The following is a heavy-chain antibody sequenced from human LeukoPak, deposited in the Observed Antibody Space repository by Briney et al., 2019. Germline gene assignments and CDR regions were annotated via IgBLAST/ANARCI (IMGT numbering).Heavy chain of an antibody. CDR2: ISGSGGST. CDR1: GFTFSSYA. J-gene: IGHJ4*02. CDR3: AKVLGNSESMEPVFDY. Sequence: GSLRLSCAASGFTFSSYAMSWVRQAPGKGLEWVSAISGSGGSTYYADSVKGRFTISRDNSKNTLYLQMNSLRAEDTAVYYCAKVLGNSESMEPVFDYWGQGTLVTVSS. D-gene: IGHD4-23*01. V-gene: IGHV3-23*01.